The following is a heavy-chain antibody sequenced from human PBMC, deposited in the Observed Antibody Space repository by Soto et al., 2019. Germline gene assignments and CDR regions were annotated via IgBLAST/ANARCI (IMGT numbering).Heavy chain of an antibody. CDR1: GGSISTYY. CDR2: IDTSGNT. CDR3: ARYSRNCFQTEGVDV. D-gene: IGHD1-1*01. V-gene: IGHV4-4*07. Sequence: PSETLSLTCTVSGGSISTYYWSWIRQPAGKGLQWIGRIDTSGNTNYNPSLKSRVTMSVDTSKKQFSLKLTSVTAADTAVYYCARYSRNCFQTEGVDVWGQGTTVTVSS. J-gene: IGHJ6*02.